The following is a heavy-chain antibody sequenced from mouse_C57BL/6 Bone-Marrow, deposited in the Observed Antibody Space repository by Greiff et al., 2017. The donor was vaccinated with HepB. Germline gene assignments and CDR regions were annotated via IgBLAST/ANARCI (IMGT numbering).Heavy chain of an antibody. D-gene: IGHD2-3*01. CDR3: ATQRADGYYGAMDY. CDR2: ILPGSGST. CDR1: GYTFTGYW. V-gene: IGHV1-9*01. J-gene: IGHJ4*01. Sequence: VKLMESGAELLKPGASVKLSCKATGYTFTGYWIEWVKQRPGHGLEWIGEILPGSGSTNYNEKFKGKATFTADTSSNTAYMQLSSLTTEDSAIYYCATQRADGYYGAMDYWGQGTSVTVSS.